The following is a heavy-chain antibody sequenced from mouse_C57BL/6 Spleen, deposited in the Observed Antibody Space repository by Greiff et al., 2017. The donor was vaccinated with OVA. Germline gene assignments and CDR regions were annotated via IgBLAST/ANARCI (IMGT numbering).Heavy chain of an antibody. CDR3: ARAYYAPLYAMDY. CDR1: GYTFTSYW. D-gene: IGHD2-10*01. V-gene: IGHV1-59*01. J-gene: IGHJ4*01. CDR2: IDPSDSYT. Sequence: VQLQQSGAELVRPGTSVKLSCKASGYTFTSYWMHWVKQRPGQGLERIGVIDPSDSYTNYNQKFKGKATLTVDTSSSTAYMQLSSLTSEDSAVYYCARAYYAPLYAMDYWGQGTSVTVSS.